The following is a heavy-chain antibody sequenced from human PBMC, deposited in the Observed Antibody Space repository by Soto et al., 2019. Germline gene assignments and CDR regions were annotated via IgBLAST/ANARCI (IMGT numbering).Heavy chain of an antibody. V-gene: IGHV4-4*02. D-gene: IGHD3-22*01. CDR1: GGSISSSNW. J-gene: IGHJ4*02. Sequence: QLQESGPGLVKPSGTLSLTCAVSGGSISSSNWWSWVRQTPAKGLEWIGETYHSGGTNYNPSLRSRFTMSVAKSRNRFSRKLSSVTAAATAGYYWARWTYHDDSGDSPILYWGQGIRVTVSS. CDR3: ARWTYHDDSGDSPILY. CDR2: TYHSGGT.